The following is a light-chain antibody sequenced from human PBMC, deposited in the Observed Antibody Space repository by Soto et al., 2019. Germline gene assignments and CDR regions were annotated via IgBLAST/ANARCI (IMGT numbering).Light chain of an antibody. V-gene: IGKV3-15*01. CDR3: QQYNHWPPLT. CDR2: GAS. Sequence: EIVMTQSPATLSVSPGERATLSCRASQSVGRNLAWYQQKPGQAPRLLIYGASTRATGIPARFSGSGSGTEVTLTISSLQSEDFAIYSCQQYNHWPPLTFGGGTKVEIK. J-gene: IGKJ4*01. CDR1: QSVGRN.